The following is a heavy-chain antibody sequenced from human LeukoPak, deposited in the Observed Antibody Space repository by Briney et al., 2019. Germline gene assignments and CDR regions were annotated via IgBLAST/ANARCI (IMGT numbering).Heavy chain of an antibody. D-gene: IGHD5-12*01. CDR3: VRDGGVSGYDLLDY. J-gene: IGHJ4*02. V-gene: IGHV3-7*01. Sequence: GGSLRLSCAASGFTFSNYWMTWVRQAPGKGLEGVAQINQDGSEEHYMDSVKARFTISRDNAKNSLSLQMNSLTAEDTAVYYCVRDGGVSGYDLLDYWGQGTLVTVSS. CDR2: INQDGSEE. CDR1: GFTFSNYW.